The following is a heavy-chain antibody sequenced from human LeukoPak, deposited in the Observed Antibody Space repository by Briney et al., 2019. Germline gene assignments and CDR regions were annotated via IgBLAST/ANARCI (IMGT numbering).Heavy chain of an antibody. Sequence: PSETLSLTCTVSGASISSSSHYWGWIRQPPGKGLEGIGSIYYSGSTYYNPSLKSRVTISVDTSKNQFSLKLSSVTVADTATYYCAIRLVVTATREYFQHWGQGTLVTVSS. D-gene: IGHD2-21*02. CDR1: GASISSSSHY. J-gene: IGHJ1*01. CDR2: IYYSGST. V-gene: IGHV4-39*01. CDR3: AIRLVVTATREYFQH.